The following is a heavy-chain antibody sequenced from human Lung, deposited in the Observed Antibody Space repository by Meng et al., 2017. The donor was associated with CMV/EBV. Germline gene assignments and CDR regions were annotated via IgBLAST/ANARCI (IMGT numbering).Heavy chain of an antibody. V-gene: IGHV3-48*03. CDR1: GFTFSSYE. CDR3: ARNGQYYDFWSGYYKISHYYYYYDMDV. J-gene: IGHJ6*02. CDR2: ISSSGSTI. D-gene: IGHD3-3*01. Sequence: GESLKISCAASGFTFSSYEMNWVRQAPGKGLEWVSYISSSGSTIYYADSVKGRFTISRDNAKNSLYLQMNSLRAEDTAVYYCARNGQYYDFWSGYYKISHYYYYYDMDVWGQGTXVTVSS.